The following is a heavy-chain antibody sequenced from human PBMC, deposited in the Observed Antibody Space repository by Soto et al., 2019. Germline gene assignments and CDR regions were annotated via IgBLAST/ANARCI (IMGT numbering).Heavy chain of an antibody. D-gene: IGHD3-10*01. CDR1: GGTFSSYT. CDR3: ASLMSSGYYYGMAV. CDR2: IIPILGIA. J-gene: IGHJ6*01. V-gene: IGHV1-69*02. Sequence: QVQLVQSGAEVKKPGSSVKVSCKASGGTFSSYTISWVRQAPGQGLEWMGRIIPILGIANYAPKFQGRVTITAYKSTRTAYMALLSLRSEDTAVYYCASLMSSGYYYGMAVWGQGNTVTVSS.